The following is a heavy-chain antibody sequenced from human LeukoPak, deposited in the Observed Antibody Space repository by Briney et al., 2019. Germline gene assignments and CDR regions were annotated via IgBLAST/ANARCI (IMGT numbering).Heavy chain of an antibody. Sequence: SETLSLTCAVYGGSFSGYYWSWIRQPPGMGLEWIGQIYHSGDTKYNGSLKSRVTISVDTSKNQFSLKLSSVTAADTAVYYCARGPIGIVVVPAAVYFDYWGQGTLVTVSS. CDR3: ARGPIGIVVVPAAVYFDY. D-gene: IGHD2-2*01. CDR1: GGSFSGYY. CDR2: IYHSGDT. V-gene: IGHV4-34*01. J-gene: IGHJ4*02.